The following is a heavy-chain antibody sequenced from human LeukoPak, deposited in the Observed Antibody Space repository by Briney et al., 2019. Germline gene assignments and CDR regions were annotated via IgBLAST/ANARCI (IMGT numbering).Heavy chain of an antibody. CDR2: INPNTGNP. J-gene: IGHJ5*02. V-gene: IGHV7-4-1*02. D-gene: IGHD3-16*02. Sequence: ASVTVSCKASGYTLTSYAMNWVRQAPGQGLEWMGWINPNTGNPTYAQGFTGRFVFSLDTSVSTTYLQISSLKAEDTAVYYCARAYQRLGGLSFPDQWGQGTLVSVSS. CDR1: GYTLTSYA. CDR3: ARAYQRLGGLSFPDQ.